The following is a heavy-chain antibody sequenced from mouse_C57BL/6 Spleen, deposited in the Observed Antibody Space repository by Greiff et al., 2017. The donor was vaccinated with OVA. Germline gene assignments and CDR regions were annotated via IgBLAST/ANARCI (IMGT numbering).Heavy chain of an antibody. J-gene: IGHJ4*01. D-gene: IGHD1-1*02. CDR2: ISYDGSN. Sequence: EVKLMESGPGLVKPSQSLSLTCSVTGYSITSGYYWNWIRQFPGNKLEWMGYISYDGSNNYNPSLKNRISITRDTSKNQFFLKLNSVTTEDTATYYCARVDDYWGQGTSVTVSS. V-gene: IGHV3-6*01. CDR3: ARVDDY. CDR1: GYSITSGYY.